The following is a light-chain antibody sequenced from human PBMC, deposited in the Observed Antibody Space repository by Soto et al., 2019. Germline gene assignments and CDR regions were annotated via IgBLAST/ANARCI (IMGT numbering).Light chain of an antibody. CDR3: QQYNNWPPYT. Sequence: EIVMTQSPATLSVSPGERATLSCMASQSVSSNLAWYQQKPGQAPRLLIYGASTSATGIPARFSGSGSGTEFTLTISSLQSEDFAVYYCQQYNNWPPYTFGQGTKLEIK. J-gene: IGKJ2*01. CDR2: GAS. V-gene: IGKV3-15*01. CDR1: QSVSSN.